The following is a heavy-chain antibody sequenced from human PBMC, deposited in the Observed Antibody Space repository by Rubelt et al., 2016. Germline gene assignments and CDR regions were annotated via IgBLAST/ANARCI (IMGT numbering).Heavy chain of an antibody. CDR3: ARMFHSYEVLTGDYLGIMY. V-gene: IGHV3-23*04. CDR2: ISGSGGST. D-gene: IGHD3-9*01. Sequence: EVQLVESGGGLVQPGGSLRLSCAASGFTFSSFGMSWVRQAPGKGLQWVSSISGSGGSTYYADSVKGRVTISRDNSKNTVYLQMNSQRAEDTAVYYCARMFHSYEVLTGDYLGIMYWGQGTLVTVSS. J-gene: IGHJ4*02. CDR1: GFTFSSFG.